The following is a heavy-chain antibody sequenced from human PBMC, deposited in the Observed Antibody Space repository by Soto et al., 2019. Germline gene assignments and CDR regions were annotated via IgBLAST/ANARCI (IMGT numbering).Heavy chain of an antibody. Sequence: VQLVESGGGLVKPGGSLRISCAASGFTFSSYSLNWVRQAPGKGLEWVSVISGSSGYIYYADSVKGRFTISRDNAKNSLSLQMNSLRVEDTAVYYCARGEGYGPFDYWGQGTLVTVSS. CDR1: GFTFSSYS. V-gene: IGHV3-21*01. J-gene: IGHJ4*02. CDR3: ARGEGYGPFDY. CDR2: ISGSSGYI. D-gene: IGHD5-18*01.